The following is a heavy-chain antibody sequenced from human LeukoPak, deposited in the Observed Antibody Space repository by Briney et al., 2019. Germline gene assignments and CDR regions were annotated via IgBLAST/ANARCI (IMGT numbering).Heavy chain of an antibody. V-gene: IGHV1-69*04. J-gene: IGHJ4*02. Sequence: ASVKVSCKASGGTFSSYAISWVRQAAGQGLEWMGRIIPILGIANYAQKFQGRVTITADKSTSTAYMELSSLRSEDTAVYYCAKVGQQLTVDDWGQGTLVTVSS. D-gene: IGHD6-13*01. CDR1: GGTFSSYA. CDR2: IIPILGIA. CDR3: AKVGQQLTVDD.